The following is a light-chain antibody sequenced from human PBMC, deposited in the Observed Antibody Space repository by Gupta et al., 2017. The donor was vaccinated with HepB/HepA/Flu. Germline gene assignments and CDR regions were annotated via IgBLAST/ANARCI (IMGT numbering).Light chain of an antibody. CDR2: LGS. J-gene: IGKJ3*01. CDR3: MQALQTVT. V-gene: IGKV2-28*01. Sequence: DIVMTQSPLSLPVTPGEPASISCRSSQSLLHSNGYNYLDWYLQKPGQSPHLLIYLGSHRASGVPDRFSGSGSGTDFTLRSSRVEAEDVGVYYCMQALQTVTFGPGTKVDIK. CDR1: QSLLHSNGYNY.